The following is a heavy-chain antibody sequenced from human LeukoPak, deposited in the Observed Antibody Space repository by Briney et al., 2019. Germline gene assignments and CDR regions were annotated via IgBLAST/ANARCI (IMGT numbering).Heavy chain of an antibody. V-gene: IGHV3-23*01. CDR2: ISGSGGST. CDR3: AKDRGDMEWLRSYYFDY. CDR1: GFTFSSYA. Sequence: PGGSLRLSCAASGFTFSSYAMSWVRQAPGKGLEWASAISGSGGSTYYADSVKGRFTISRDNSKNTLYLQMNSLRAEDTAVYYCAKDRGDMEWLRSYYFDYWGQGTLVTVSS. D-gene: IGHD5-12*01. J-gene: IGHJ4*02.